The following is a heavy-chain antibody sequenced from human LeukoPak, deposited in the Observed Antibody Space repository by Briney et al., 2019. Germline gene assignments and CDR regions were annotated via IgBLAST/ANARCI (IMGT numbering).Heavy chain of an antibody. J-gene: IGHJ4*02. Sequence: PSETLSLTCTVSGGSISSGGYYWSWIRQPPGKGREWIGYIYHSGSTYYNPSLKGRVTISVDRSKNQFSLKLSSVTAADTAVYYCASEDFYGSGKDWGQGTLVTVSS. D-gene: IGHD3-10*01. CDR1: GGSISSGGYY. V-gene: IGHV4-30-2*01. CDR2: IYHSGST. CDR3: ASEDFYGSGKD.